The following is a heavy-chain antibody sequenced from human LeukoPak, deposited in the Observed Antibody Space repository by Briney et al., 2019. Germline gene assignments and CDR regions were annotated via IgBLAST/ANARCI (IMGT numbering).Heavy chain of an antibody. D-gene: IGHD6-19*01. Sequence: GASVKVSCKASGYTFTSYDINWVRQAPGQGLEWMGWISAYNGNTEYAQKFQGRATMTTDTSTSTAYMELRSLRSDDTAVYYCARDPPHSSGPNSTCFEYWGQGTLVTVSS. CDR1: GYTFTSYD. V-gene: IGHV1-18*01. CDR2: ISAYNGNT. CDR3: ARDPPHSSGPNSTCFEY. J-gene: IGHJ4*02.